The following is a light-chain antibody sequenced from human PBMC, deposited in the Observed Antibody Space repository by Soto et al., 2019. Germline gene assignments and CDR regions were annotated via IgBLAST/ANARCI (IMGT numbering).Light chain of an antibody. CDR3: SSYTSSSTVV. V-gene: IGLV2-14*01. CDR1: SNDVGGYNY. J-gene: IGLJ2*01. Sequence: QSVLTQPASVSGSPGQSITISCTGTSNDVGGYNYVSWYQHHPGKAPKLMIYEVSTRPSGVSNRFSGSRSGNTASLGISGLQAGDEADYYCSSYTSSSTVVFGGGTKLTVL. CDR2: EVS.